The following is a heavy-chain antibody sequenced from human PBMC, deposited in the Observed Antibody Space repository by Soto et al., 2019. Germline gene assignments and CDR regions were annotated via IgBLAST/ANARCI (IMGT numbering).Heavy chain of an antibody. J-gene: IGHJ4*02. D-gene: IGHD6-19*01. CDR2: IYYSGST. CDR1: GGSISSYY. Sequence: PSETLSLTCTVSGGSISSYYWSWIRQPPGKGLEWIGYIYYSGSTNYNPSLKSRVTISVDTSKNQFSLKLSSVTAADTAVYYCASTIAVAGTLDYWGQGTLVTVSS. V-gene: IGHV4-59*01. CDR3: ASTIAVAGTLDY.